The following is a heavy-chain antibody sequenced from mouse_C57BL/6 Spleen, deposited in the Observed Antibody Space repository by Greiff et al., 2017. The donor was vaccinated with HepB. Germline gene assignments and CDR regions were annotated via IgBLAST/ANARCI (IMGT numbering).Heavy chain of an antibody. J-gene: IGHJ2*01. CDR1: GFTFSSYT. CDR2: ISGGGGNT. V-gene: IGHV5-9*01. Sequence: EVMLVESGGGLVKPGGSLKLSCAASGFTFSSYTMSWVRQTPEKRLEWVATISGGGGNTYYPDSVKGRFTISRDNAKNTLYLQMSSLRSEDTALYYCARHGYYGSLDYWGQGTTLTVSS. D-gene: IGHD1-1*01. CDR3: ARHGYYGSLDY.